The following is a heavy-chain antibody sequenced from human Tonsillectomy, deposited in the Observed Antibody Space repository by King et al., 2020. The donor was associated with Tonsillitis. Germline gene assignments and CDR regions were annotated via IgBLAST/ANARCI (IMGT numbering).Heavy chain of an antibody. Sequence: VQLVESGGGVVQPGRSLRLSCAASGFTFSSYAMHWVRQAPGKGLEWVAVISYDGRDKYYADSVKGRFTISRDNSKNTLYVQMNSLRAEDTAVYYCAREDLLLVVPAAILDYWGQGTLVTVSS. CDR2: ISYDGRDK. CDR1: GFTFSSYA. V-gene: IGHV3-30-3*01. D-gene: IGHD2-2*02. CDR3: AREDLLLVVPAAILDY. J-gene: IGHJ4*02.